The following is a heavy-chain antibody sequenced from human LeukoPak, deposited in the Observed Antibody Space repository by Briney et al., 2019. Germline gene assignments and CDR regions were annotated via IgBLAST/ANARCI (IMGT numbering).Heavy chain of an antibody. J-gene: IGHJ4*02. D-gene: IGHD2-2*01. CDR2: ISSSSSYI. CDR3: AKDMGIVVVPAAIDY. Sequence: GGSLRLSCAASGFTFSSYSMNWVRQAPGKGLEWVSSISSSSSYIYYADSVKGRFTISRDNAKNSLYLQMNSLRAEDTALYYCAKDMGIVVVPAAIDYWGQGTLVTVSS. CDR1: GFTFSSYS. V-gene: IGHV3-21*04.